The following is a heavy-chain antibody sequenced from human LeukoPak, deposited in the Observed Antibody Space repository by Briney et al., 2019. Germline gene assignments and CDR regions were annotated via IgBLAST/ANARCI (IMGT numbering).Heavy chain of an antibody. CDR2: ISAYNGNT. J-gene: IGHJ4*02. Sequence: ASVKVSCKASGYTFTCYGISWVRQAPGQGLEWMGWISAYNGNTNYAQKLQGRVTMTTDTSTSTAYMELRSLRSDDTAVYYCARDRIGGYDALFDYWGQGTLVTVSS. CDR3: ARDRIGGYDALFDY. D-gene: IGHD5-12*01. CDR1: GYTFTCYG. V-gene: IGHV1-18*01.